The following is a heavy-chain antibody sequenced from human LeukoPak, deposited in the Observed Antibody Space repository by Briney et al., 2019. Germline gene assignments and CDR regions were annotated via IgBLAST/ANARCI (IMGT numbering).Heavy chain of an antibody. Sequence: ASVKVSCKASGYTFTGYYMHWVRQAPGRGLEWMGWINPNSGGTNYAQKFQGRVTMTRDTSISTAYMELSRLGSDDTAVYYCASSYYYDSSGLMYPIDYWGQGTLVTVSS. D-gene: IGHD3-22*01. CDR1: GYTFTGYY. J-gene: IGHJ4*02. V-gene: IGHV1-2*02. CDR3: ASSYYYDSSGLMYPIDY. CDR2: INPNSGGT.